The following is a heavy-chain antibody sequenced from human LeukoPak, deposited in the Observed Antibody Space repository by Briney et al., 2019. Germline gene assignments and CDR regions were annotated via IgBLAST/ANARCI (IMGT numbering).Heavy chain of an antibody. CDR3: ASIPDYDILTGYYFS. Sequence: GGSLRLSCEVSGLTVNGNYMSWVRQAPGRGLEWVSFLYPDTSTYYADSVKGRFTISRDNSKNTLYLQMNSLRAEDTAVYYCASIPDYDILTGYYFSWGQGTLVTVSS. CDR2: LYPDTST. V-gene: IGHV3-53*01. J-gene: IGHJ5*02. D-gene: IGHD3-9*01. CDR1: GLTVNGNY.